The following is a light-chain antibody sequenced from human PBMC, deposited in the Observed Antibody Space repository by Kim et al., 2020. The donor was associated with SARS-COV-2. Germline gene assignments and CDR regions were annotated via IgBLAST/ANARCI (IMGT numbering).Light chain of an antibody. Sequence: GQKVTISCSGTSTHVGDPYVFWYQRLPGTAPNLLIYGTNQRPSGIPDRFSGSKSGTSATLGITGLQTGDEADYYCKTWDTSLSVGVFGGGAQLTVL. CDR2: GTN. CDR1: STHVGDPY. J-gene: IGLJ3*02. CDR3: KTWDTSLSVGV. V-gene: IGLV1-51*01.